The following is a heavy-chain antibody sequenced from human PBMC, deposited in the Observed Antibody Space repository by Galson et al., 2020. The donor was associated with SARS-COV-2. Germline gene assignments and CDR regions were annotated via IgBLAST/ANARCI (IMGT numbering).Heavy chain of an antibody. D-gene: IGHD6-19*01. CDR2: IKSQTDGGAT. J-gene: IGHJ4*02. CDR3: VTVRASGGLY. V-gene: IGHV3-15*01. CDR1: GFSFSSAW. Sequence: GGSLRLSCAASGFSFSSAWMDWVRQAPGKGPEWVGRIKSQTDGGATDYAPPVKGRFTISRDDLKEALYLQMNSLKIEDTAVYFCVTVRASGGLYWGRGALVTVSS.